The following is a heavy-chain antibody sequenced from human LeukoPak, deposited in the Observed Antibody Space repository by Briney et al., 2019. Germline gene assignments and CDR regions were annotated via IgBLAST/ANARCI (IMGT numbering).Heavy chain of an antibody. J-gene: IGHJ4*02. CDR2: IKGDGTSI. Sequence: GGSLRLSCAASGFTFTINWMRWVRHPPGKGLGWVANIKGDGTSIHYVDSVKGRFTISRDNTKNSVFLQMNSLRADDTAVYYCARDGFSTGAHDYWGQGTLVTVSS. CDR1: GFTFTINW. D-gene: IGHD6-19*01. CDR3: ARDGFSTGAHDY. V-gene: IGHV3-7*01.